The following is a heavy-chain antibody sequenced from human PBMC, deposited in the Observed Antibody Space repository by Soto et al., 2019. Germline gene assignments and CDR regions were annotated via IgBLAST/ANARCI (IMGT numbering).Heavy chain of an antibody. Sequence: QLQLQESGPGLVKPSETLSLTCTVSGGSISSSSYYWGWIRQPPGKGLEWIGSIYYSGSTYYNPSLKSRVTISVDTSKNQFSLKLSSVTAADTAVYYCARGLGYCSSTSCYHRTLPYVFRFDPWGQGTLVTVSS. J-gene: IGHJ5*02. CDR2: IYYSGST. CDR3: ARGLGYCSSTSCYHRTLPYVFRFDP. D-gene: IGHD2-2*01. V-gene: IGHV4-39*01. CDR1: GGSISSSSYY.